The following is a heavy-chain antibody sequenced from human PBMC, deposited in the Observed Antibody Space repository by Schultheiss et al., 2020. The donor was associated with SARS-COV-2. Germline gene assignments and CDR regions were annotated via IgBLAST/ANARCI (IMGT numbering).Heavy chain of an antibody. Sequence: SETLSLTCAVYGGSFSGYYWSWIRQPPGKGLEWIGEINHSGSTNYNPSLKSRVTISVDTSKNQFSLKLSSVTAADTAVYYCARDEGGYCSSNSCYIFLHWGQGTLVTVSS. CDR1: GGSFSGYY. V-gene: IGHV4-34*01. D-gene: IGHD2-2*02. CDR3: ARDEGGYCSSNSCYIFLH. J-gene: IGHJ1*01. CDR2: INHSGST.